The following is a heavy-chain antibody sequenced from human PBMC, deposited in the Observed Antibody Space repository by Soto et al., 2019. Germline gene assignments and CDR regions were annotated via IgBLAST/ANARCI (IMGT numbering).Heavy chain of an antibody. CDR2: ISFTGDSR. CDR1: GFNFNAYV. Sequence: PGGSLRLSCAASGFNFNAYVMNWVRQAPGKGLGWVSIISFTGDSRYYADSVKDRFTISRDNSQNTLYLQMNSLRAEDTAVYYCAKKSCSSPGCPYGMDVWGQGTTVTVSS. J-gene: IGHJ6*02. CDR3: AKKSCSSPGCPYGMDV. V-gene: IGHV3-23*01. D-gene: IGHD2-2*01.